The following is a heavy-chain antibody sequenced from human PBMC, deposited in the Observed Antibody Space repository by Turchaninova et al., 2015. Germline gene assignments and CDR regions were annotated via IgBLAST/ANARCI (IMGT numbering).Heavy chain of an antibody. J-gene: IGHJ4*02. CDR3: ARGKPTMVRGVILGY. CDR1: GGSFSGYD. D-gene: IGHD3-10*01. Sequence: QVQLQQWGAGLLKPSEPLSLNCDGSGGSFSGYDWSWIRQPPGKGQEWIGEINHSGSTNYNPSLKSRVTISVDTSKNQFSLKLSSVTAADTAVYYCARGKPTMVRGVILGYWGQGTLVTVSS. V-gene: IGHV4-34*01. CDR2: INHSGST.